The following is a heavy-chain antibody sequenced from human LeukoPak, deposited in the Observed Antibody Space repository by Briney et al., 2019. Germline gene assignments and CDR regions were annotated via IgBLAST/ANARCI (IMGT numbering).Heavy chain of an antibody. CDR2: INHSGST. D-gene: IGHD3-3*01. CDR3: ARGRITIFGVVKFNFDY. CDR1: GGSFSGYY. V-gene: IGHV4-34*01. Sequence: PSETLSLTCAVYGGSFSGYYWSWIRQPPGKGLEWIGEINHSGSTNYNPSLKSRVTISVDTSKNQFSLKLSSVTAADTAVYYCARGRITIFGVVKFNFDYWGQGTLVTVSS. J-gene: IGHJ4*02.